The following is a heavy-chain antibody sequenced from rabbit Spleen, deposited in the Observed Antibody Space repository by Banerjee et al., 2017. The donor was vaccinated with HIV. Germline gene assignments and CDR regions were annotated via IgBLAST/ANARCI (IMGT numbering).Heavy chain of an antibody. CDR2: IHGGSRNNI. Sequence: QEQLEESGGDLVKPEGSLTLTCTASGFSFINGYVMCWVRQAPGKGLEWIACIHGGSRNNIYYASWAKGRFTISKTSSTTVTLEMTSLTVADTATYFCARDSGTSFSTYGMDLWGPGTLVTVS. J-gene: IGHJ6*01. CDR1: GFSFINGYV. V-gene: IGHV1S45*01. D-gene: IGHD8-1*01. CDR3: ARDSGTSFSTYGMDL.